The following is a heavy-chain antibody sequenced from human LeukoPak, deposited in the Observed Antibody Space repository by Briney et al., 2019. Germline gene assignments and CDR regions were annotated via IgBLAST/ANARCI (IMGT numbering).Heavy chain of an antibody. V-gene: IGHV4-59*01. CDR1: GGSISSYY. J-gene: IGHJ5*02. D-gene: IGHD6-13*01. CDR2: IYYSGST. CDR3: ASSYSSSWYWFDP. Sequence: PSETLSLTCTVSGGSISSYYWSWIRQPPGKGLEWIGYIYYSGSTSYNPSLKSRVTISVDTSKNQFSLKLSSVTAADTAVYYCASSYSSSWYWFDPWGQGTLVTVSS.